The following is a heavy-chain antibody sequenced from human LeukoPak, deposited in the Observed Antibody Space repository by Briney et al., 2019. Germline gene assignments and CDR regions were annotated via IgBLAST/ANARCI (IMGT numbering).Heavy chain of an antibody. Sequence: ASVKVSCKASGGTFSSYAISWVRQAPGQGREWMGRIIPIFGTANYAQKFHGRVTITTAESTSPAYMELSSLRSEDTAVYYCARDSGYYDSSGYYPNWFDPWGQGTLVTVSS. J-gene: IGHJ5*02. CDR1: GGTFSSYA. V-gene: IGHV1-69*05. CDR2: IIPIFGTA. CDR3: ARDSGYYDSSGYYPNWFDP. D-gene: IGHD3-22*01.